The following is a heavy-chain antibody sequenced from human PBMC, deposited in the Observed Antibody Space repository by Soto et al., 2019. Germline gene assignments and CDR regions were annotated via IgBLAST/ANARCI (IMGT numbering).Heavy chain of an antibody. CDR1: GFTFRSYA. D-gene: IGHD2-15*01. J-gene: IGHJ4*02. V-gene: IGHV3-30-3*01. Sequence: QVQLVESGGGVVQPGRSLRLSCAASGFTFRSYAMHWVRQAPGKGREWVAVISYDGSNKYYADSVKGRFTISRDNSKNTLYLQMNSLRTEDTAVYYCAREYCSGRSCYYLDYWGQGTPVTVSS. CDR2: ISYDGSNK. CDR3: AREYCSGRSCYYLDY.